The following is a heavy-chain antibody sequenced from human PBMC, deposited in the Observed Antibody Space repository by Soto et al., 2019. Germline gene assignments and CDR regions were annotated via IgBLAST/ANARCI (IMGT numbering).Heavy chain of an antibody. CDR2: IISNSSYI. CDR3: AKAYQQLWSPLYYFDY. Sequence: GGSLRLSCAASGFTFSSYSMNWVRQAPGKGPEWVSSIISNSSYIYYADSVKGRFSISRDNAKNSLYLQMNSLRAEYTAVYYCAKAYQQLWSPLYYFDYWGQGTLVTVSS. V-gene: IGHV3-21*06. D-gene: IGHD5-18*01. CDR1: GFTFSSYS. J-gene: IGHJ4*02.